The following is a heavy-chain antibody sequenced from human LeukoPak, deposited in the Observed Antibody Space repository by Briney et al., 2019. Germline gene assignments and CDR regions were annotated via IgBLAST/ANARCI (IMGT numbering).Heavy chain of an antibody. CDR3: ARVDTAMVIDY. V-gene: IGHV1-46*01. J-gene: IGHJ4*02. CDR1: GYTFTSYY. CDR2: INPSGGRT. Sequence: ASVTVSCKASGYTFTSYYIHWVRQAPGQGLEWMGIINPSGGRTSYAQNFQGRVAVTRDTSTSTIYMELSSLTSEDTAVYYCARVDTAMVIDYWGQGTLVTVSS. D-gene: IGHD5-18*01.